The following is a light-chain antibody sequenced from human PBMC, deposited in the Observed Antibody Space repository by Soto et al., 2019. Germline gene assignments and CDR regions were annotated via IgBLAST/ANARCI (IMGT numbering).Light chain of an antibody. CDR2: DVS. J-gene: IGLJ1*01. V-gene: IGLV2-14*01. CDR3: SSYSPSSQRV. CDR1: SSDVGGYNY. Sequence: QSVLIQPASVSGSPGQSITISCTGTSSDVGGYNYVSWYQQHPGIAPKLMIYDVSNRPSGVSNRFSGSKSGNTASLTISGLQAEDEADYYCSSYSPSSQRVFGTGTKVTVL.